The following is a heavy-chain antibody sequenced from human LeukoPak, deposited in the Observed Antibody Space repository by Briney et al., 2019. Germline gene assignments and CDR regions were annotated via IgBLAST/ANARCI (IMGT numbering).Heavy chain of an antibody. V-gene: IGHV4-39*07. CDR2: IYYSGST. J-gene: IGHJ6*03. CDR3: ARGRISRYYYYMDV. Sequence: PSETLSLTCTVSGGSISSNTYYWGWIRQPPGKGLEWIGSIYYSGSTYYNPSLKSRVTISVDTSKNQFSLKLSSVTAADTAVYYCARGRISRYYYYMDVWGKGTTVTVSS. CDR1: GGSISSNTYY.